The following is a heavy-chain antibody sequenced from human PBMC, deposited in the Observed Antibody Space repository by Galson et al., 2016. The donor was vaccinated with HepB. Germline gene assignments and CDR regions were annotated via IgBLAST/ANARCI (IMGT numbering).Heavy chain of an antibody. CDR1: GFTFSDHY. CDR2: ISSSASNI. J-gene: IGHJ4*02. CDR3: AGGPFLGL. Sequence: SLRLSCAASGFTFSDHYMSWVRQAPGKGLEWVAYISSSASNIYYADSVKGRFAISRDNAKNSVYLQMTTLRGEDTAVYYCAGGPFLGLWGQGTLVTVSS. D-gene: IGHD1-26*01. V-gene: IGHV3-11*04.